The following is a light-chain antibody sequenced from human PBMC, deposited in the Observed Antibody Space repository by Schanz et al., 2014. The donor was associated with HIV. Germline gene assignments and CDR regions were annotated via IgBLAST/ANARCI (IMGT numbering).Light chain of an antibody. Sequence: QSALTQPASVSGSPGQSISISCTGTSGDVGSYNYVSWYQQHPGKAPKLMIYEVSERPSGVPDRFSGSKSGNTASLTVSGLQADDEADYYCSSYAATSNVLFGGGTKVTVL. CDR1: SGDVGSYNY. J-gene: IGLJ3*02. CDR2: EVS. V-gene: IGLV2-8*01. CDR3: SSYAATSNVL.